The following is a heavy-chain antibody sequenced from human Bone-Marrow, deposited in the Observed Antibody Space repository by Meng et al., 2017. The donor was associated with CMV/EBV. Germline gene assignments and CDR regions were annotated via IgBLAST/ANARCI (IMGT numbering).Heavy chain of an antibody. CDR3: AKDWPLAVFGATFDS. V-gene: IGHV3-30-3*01. D-gene: IGHD6-19*01. Sequence: GESLKISCAASGVTFSSYAMHWVRQAPGKGLEWVAVISYDGSNKYYADSVKGRFTISRDNSKDTLYLQMNSLRAEDTAIYYCAKDWPLAVFGATFDSWGQGNLVTVSS. J-gene: IGHJ4*01. CDR1: GVTFSSYA. CDR2: ISYDGSNK.